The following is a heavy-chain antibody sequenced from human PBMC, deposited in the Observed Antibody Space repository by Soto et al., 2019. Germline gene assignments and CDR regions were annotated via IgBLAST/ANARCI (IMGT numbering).Heavy chain of an antibody. J-gene: IGHJ6*03. D-gene: IGHD1-7*01. V-gene: IGHV1-8*01. CDR1: GYTFTIYD. CDR3: AGGSGTTAYYYYYMDV. CDR2: MNPNSGNT. Sequence: GASVKVSCKASGYTFTIYDINWVRQATGQGLEWMGWMNPNSGNTGYAQKFQGRVTMTRNTSISTAYMELSSLRSEDTAVYYCAGGSGTTAYYYYYMDVWGKGTTVTVSS.